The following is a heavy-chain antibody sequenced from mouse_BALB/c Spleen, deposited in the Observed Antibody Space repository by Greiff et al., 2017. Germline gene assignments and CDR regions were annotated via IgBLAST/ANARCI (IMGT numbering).Heavy chain of an antibody. CDR3: ARDYERHYAMDY. V-gene: IGHV1-15*01. CDR2: IDPETGGT. D-gene: IGHD2-4*01. CDR1: GYTFTDYE. J-gene: IGHJ4*01. Sequence: VQLQESGAELVRPGASVTLSCKASGYTFTDYEMHWVKQTPVHGLEWIGAIDPETGGTAYNQKFKGKATLTADKSSSTAYMELRSLTSEDSAVYYCARDYERHYAMDYWGQGTSVTVSS.